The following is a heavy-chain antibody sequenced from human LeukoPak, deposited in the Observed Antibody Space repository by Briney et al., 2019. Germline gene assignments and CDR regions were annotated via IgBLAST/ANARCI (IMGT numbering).Heavy chain of an antibody. J-gene: IGHJ4*02. CDR2: ISGSGGST. CDR1: GFTFSTYA. V-gene: IGHV3-23*01. CDR3: ARDGVRFLEWVSSHYYFDY. D-gene: IGHD3-3*01. Sequence: GGSLRLSCAASGFTFSTYAMSWVRQAPGKGLEWVSTISGSGGSTYYADYVKGRFTISRDNAKNSLYLQMNSLRAEDTAVYYCARDGVRFLEWVSSHYYFDYWGQGTLVTVSS.